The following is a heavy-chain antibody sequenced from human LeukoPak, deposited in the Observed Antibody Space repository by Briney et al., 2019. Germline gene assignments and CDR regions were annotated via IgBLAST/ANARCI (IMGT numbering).Heavy chain of an antibody. V-gene: IGHV4-4*07. CDR2: IYTSGST. CDR1: GGSISSYY. D-gene: IGHD2-2*01. J-gene: IGHJ4*02. CDR3: ARVRYCSSTSCYSYFDY. Sequence: NPSETLSLTCTVSGGSISSYYWSWIRQPAGKGLEWIGRIYTSGSTNYNPSLKSRVTMSVDTSKNQFSLELSSVTAADTAVYYCARVRYCSSTSCYSYFDYWGQGTLVTVSS.